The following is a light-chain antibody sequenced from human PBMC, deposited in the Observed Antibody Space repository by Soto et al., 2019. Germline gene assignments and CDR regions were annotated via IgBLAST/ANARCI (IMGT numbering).Light chain of an antibody. CDR2: DAS. CDR3: QKFNCYPLT. J-gene: IGKJ4*01. CDR1: QGISSA. V-gene: IGKV1-13*02. Sequence: AIQLTQSPSSLSASVGDRVTITCRASQGISSALAWYQQKPGKVPKLLIYDASSLESGVPSRFSGSGSGTDFTLPISSLQPEDFATYYCQKFNCYPLTFGGGTKVEIK.